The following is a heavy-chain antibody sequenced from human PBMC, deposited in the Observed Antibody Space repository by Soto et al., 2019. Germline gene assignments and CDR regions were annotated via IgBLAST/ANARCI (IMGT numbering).Heavy chain of an antibody. CDR1: GLTFSSYA. V-gene: IGHV3-23*01. J-gene: IGHJ3*02. CDR3: AKAAGVIVVVILDAFDI. Sequence: GGSLRLSCAASGLTFSSYAMSWVRQAPGKGLEWVSAISGSGGSTYYADSVKGRFTISRDNSKNTLYLQMNSLRAEDTAVYYCAKAAGVIVVVILDAFDIWGQGTMVTVSS. CDR2: ISGSGGST. D-gene: IGHD3-22*01.